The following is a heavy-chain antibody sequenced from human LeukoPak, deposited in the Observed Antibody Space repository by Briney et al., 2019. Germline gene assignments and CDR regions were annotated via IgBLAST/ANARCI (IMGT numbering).Heavy chain of an antibody. CDR3: AKDRDSYGLLGYFDL. CDR1: GFSFNSHG. CDR2: ISYDGSNT. Sequence: GRSLRLSCAASGFSFNSHGMHWVRQAPGKGLDWVAVISYDGSNTYCADSVRGRFTISRDNSKNTLDLQMNSLRAEDTAVYYCAKDRDSYGLLGYFDLWGRGTLVSASS. D-gene: IGHD5-18*01. V-gene: IGHV3-30*18. J-gene: IGHJ2*01.